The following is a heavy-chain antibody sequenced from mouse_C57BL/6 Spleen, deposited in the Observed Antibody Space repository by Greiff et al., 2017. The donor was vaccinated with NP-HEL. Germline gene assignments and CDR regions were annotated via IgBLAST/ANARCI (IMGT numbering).Heavy chain of an antibody. Sequence: VQLQQSGAELVKPGASVKISCKASGYAFSRYWMNWVKQRPGKGLEWIGQIYPGDGDTNYTGKFKGKATLTADKSSSTAYMQLSSLTSEDSAVYFCARDAGSSFFDYWGQGTTLTVSS. CDR3: ARDAGSSFFDY. V-gene: IGHV1-80*01. D-gene: IGHD1-1*01. CDR2: IYPGDGDT. CDR1: GYAFSRYW. J-gene: IGHJ2*01.